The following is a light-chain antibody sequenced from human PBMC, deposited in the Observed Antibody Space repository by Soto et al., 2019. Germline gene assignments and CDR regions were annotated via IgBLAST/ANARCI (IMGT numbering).Light chain of an antibody. Sequence: EIQLTHSPSFLSLSPGDRATLSSRASQGISSHLAWYQQKPGKAPKLLIYAAYTLQSGVPSRVSGRGSGTEFTLTIRSLQPEDFATYYCQQLNIYPLTFGGGTKVDIK. CDR1: QGISSH. CDR3: QQLNIYPLT. V-gene: IGKV1-9*01. CDR2: AAY. J-gene: IGKJ4*01.